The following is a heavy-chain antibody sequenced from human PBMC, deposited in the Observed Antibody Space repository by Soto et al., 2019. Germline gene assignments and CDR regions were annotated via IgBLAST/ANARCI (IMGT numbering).Heavy chain of an antibody. D-gene: IGHD3-10*01. CDR3: AREPFDGMGV. Sequence: QVQLRQAGPGLVKPSQTLSLACLVIGGSVNTGDNYWSWGRQAPGRGLEWIGYIHYSGNTYYNPALEKRVTISVGASKNPFSLRLSSVTAAVTAVYYCAREPFDGMGVWGPGTHVTVSS. V-gene: IGHV4-30-4*01. J-gene: IGHJ6*02. CDR1: GGSVNTGDNY. CDR2: IHYSGNT.